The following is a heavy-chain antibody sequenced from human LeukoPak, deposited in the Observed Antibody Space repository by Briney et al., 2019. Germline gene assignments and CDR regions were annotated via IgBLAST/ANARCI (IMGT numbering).Heavy chain of an antibody. V-gene: IGHV5-51*01. D-gene: IGHD2-21*01. CDR2: IYPGDSDT. CDR1: GYTFTSYW. J-gene: IGHJ3*02. CDR3: ASLRSYSDAFDI. Sequence: GESLKISCQGSGYTFTSYWIAWVRQMPGEGLEWMGIIYPGDSDTRYSPSFQGQDTIAADKSISTAFLQWSSLKASDSAMYYCASLRSYSDAFDIWGQGTMVTVSS.